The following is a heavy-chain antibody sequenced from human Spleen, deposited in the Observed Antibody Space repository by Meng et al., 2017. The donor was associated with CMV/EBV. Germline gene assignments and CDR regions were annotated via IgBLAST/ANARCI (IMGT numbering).Heavy chain of an antibody. CDR1: GYTLTELS. V-gene: IGHV1-24*01. CDR3: ATGRITMVRGVIGLDY. Sequence: QVQLGKSGAGVKKPGALVKVSCKVSGYTLTELSMHWVRQAPGKGLEWMGGFDPEDGETIYAQKFQGRVTMTEDTSTDIAYMELSGLRSEDTAVYYCATGRITMVRGVIGLDYWGQGTLVTVSS. J-gene: IGHJ4*02. CDR2: FDPEDGET. D-gene: IGHD3-10*01.